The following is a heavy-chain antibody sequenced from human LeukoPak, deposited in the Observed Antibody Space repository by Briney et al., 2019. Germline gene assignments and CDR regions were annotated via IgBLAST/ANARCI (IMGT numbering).Heavy chain of an antibody. V-gene: IGHV3-23*01. CDR2: IWGSGVTT. Sequence: GGSLRLSCAASGFTFSDYYMSWVRQAPGKGLEWVSSIWGSGVTTRYADAVKGRFTISRDNSKNTLYLRMNSLGADDTAVYFCGRDPNGGYVGAFEFWGQGTMVTVSS. J-gene: IGHJ3*01. CDR3: GRDPNGGYVGAFEF. CDR1: GFTFSDYY. D-gene: IGHD5-12*01.